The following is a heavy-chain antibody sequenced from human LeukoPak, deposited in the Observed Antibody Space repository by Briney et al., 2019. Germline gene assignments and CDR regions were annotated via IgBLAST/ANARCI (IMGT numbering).Heavy chain of an antibody. V-gene: IGHV3-33*01. J-gene: IGHJ4*02. CDR2: IWYDGSNK. CDR1: GFTFSSYG. CDR3: ARLYDYYYDSSGHNNELDY. D-gene: IGHD3-22*01. Sequence: PGGSLRLSCAASGFTFSSYGMHWVRQAPGKGLEWVAVIWYDGSNKYYADSVKGRFTISRDNSKNTLYLQMNSLRAEDTAVYYCARLYDYYYDSSGHNNELDYWGQGTLVTVSS.